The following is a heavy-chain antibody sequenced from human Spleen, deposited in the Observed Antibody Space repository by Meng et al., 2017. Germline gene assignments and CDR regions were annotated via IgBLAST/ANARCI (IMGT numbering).Heavy chain of an antibody. V-gene: IGHV1-2*06. CDR1: GYNFPDYY. CDR3: ARVSGINLRYFDL. CDR2: INPNSGGT. D-gene: IGHD3-10*01. J-gene: IGHJ2*01. Sequence: QGRLVQSGAEVKKHGASVKVSCKPSGYNFPDYYIHGVRRAPGQGLEWMGRINPNSGGTNYAQKFQGRVTMTRDTSISTAYMELSRLRSDDTAVYYCARVSGINLRYFDLWGRGTLVTVSS.